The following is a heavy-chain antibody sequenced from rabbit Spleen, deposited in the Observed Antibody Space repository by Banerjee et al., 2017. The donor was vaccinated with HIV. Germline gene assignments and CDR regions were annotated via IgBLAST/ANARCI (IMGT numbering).Heavy chain of an antibody. CDR2: IAAGSGRFT. V-gene: IGHV1S40*01. D-gene: IGHD5-1*01. CDR3: ARAGEGGDGYLNL. J-gene: IGHJ4*01. CDR1: GFSFSSNDY. Sequence: QSLEESGGGLVQPEGSLTLTCKASGFSFSSNDYMCWVRQAPGRGLEWIACIAAGSGRFTYYANWAKGRFTISKTSSPTVTLQMTSLTAADTATYFCARAGEGGDGYLNLWGQGTLVTVS.